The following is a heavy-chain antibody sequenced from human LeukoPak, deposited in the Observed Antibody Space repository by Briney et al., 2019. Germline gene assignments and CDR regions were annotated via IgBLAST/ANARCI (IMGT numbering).Heavy chain of an antibody. CDR3: ARGPYCGDDCYFEY. Sequence: SETLSLTCTVSGVSISSYYWSWIRQPAGKELEWIGRLYTSGSPKYNPSLKSRVTMSVDTSKNQFSLNLISVTAADTAVYYCARGPYCGDDCYFEYWGQGTLVTVSS. J-gene: IGHJ4*02. V-gene: IGHV4-4*07. D-gene: IGHD2-21*01. CDR2: LYTSGSP. CDR1: GVSISSYY.